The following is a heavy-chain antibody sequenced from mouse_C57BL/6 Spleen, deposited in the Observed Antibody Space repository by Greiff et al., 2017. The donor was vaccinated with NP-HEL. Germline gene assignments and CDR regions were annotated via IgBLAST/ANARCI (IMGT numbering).Heavy chain of an antibody. CDR2: VYPRADST. Sequence: QVQLQQSGPELVKPGASVKLSCKSSGYTFTSYDINWVKQRPGQGLEWIGWVYPRADSTNYMEKFTGKGTLTVDASSSTAYMEFHSLTSEDSAVYVCERDHYGYDGSLCVGYWGQGTTLT. D-gene: IGHD2-2*01. CDR3: ERDHYGYDGSLCVGY. CDR1: GYTFTSYD. V-gene: IGHV1-85*01. J-gene: IGHJ2*01.